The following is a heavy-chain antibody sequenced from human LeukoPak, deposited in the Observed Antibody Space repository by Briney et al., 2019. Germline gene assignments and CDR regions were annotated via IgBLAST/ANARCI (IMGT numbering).Heavy chain of an antibody. D-gene: IGHD6-13*01. V-gene: IGHV3-53*01. CDR3: ARDSYSSSWHNPFDY. Sequence: PGGSLRLSCAVSGFTVSSNYMSWVRQAPGKGLEWVSVIYSGGSTYYADSVKGRFTISRDNSKNTLYLQMNSLRAEDTAVYYCARDSYSSSWHNPFDYWGQGTLVTVSS. CDR2: IYSGGST. J-gene: IGHJ4*02. CDR1: GFTVSSNY.